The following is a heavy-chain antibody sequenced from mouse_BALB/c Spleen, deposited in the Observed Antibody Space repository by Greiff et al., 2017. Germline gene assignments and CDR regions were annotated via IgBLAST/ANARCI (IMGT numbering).Heavy chain of an antibody. J-gene: IGHJ4*01. CDR2: ISSGSSTI. Sequence: DVMLVESGGGLVQPGGSRKLSCAASGFTFSSFGMHWVRQAPEKGLEWVAYISSGSSTIYYADTVKGRFTISIDNPKNTLFLQMTSLRSEDTAVYYCARVQLGGDAMDYWGQGTSVTVSA. V-gene: IGHV5-17*02. CDR3: ARVQLGGDAMDY. CDR1: GFTFSSFG. D-gene: IGHD4-1*02.